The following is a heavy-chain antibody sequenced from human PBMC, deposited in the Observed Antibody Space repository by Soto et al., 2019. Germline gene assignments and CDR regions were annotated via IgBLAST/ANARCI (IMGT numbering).Heavy chain of an antibody. CDR3: ASLAVAGTENWFDP. J-gene: IGHJ5*02. D-gene: IGHD6-19*01. V-gene: IGHV3-11*06. Sequence: QVQLVESGGGLVKPGGSLRLSCAASGFTFSDYYMSWIRQAPGKGLEWVSYISSSSSYTNYADSVKGRFTISRDNAKNSLYLQMNSLRAEDTAVYYCASLAVAGTENWFDPWGQGTLVTVS. CDR2: ISSSSSYT. CDR1: GFTFSDYY.